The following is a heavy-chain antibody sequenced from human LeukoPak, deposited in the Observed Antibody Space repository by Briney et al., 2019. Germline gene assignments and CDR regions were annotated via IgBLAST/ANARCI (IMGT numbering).Heavy chain of an antibody. CDR1: GGSISSSSYY. CDR2: IYYSGST. J-gene: IGHJ4*02. V-gene: IGHV4-39*07. D-gene: IGHD4-11*01. Sequence: PSETLSLTCTVSGGSISSSSYYWGWIRQPPGKGLEWIGSIYYSGSTYYNPSLKSRVTIAVDTSKNQFSLKLSSVTAADTAVYYCARDGCYSNSNDYWGQGTLVTVSP. CDR3: ARDGCYSNSNDY.